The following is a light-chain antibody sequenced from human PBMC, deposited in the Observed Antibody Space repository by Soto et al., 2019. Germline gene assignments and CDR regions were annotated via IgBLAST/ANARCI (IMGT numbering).Light chain of an antibody. CDR1: QSIGGF. J-gene: IGKJ4*01. Sequence: DIQMTQSPSSLSVSVGDRVTITCRASQSIGGFLNWYQQKLGKAPKLLIYAASSLQSGVPSRFSGSGSGTDFTLTISSLQPEDFATYFCQQIYSAPLTFGGGTKVDIK. CDR2: AAS. V-gene: IGKV1-39*01. CDR3: QQIYSAPLT.